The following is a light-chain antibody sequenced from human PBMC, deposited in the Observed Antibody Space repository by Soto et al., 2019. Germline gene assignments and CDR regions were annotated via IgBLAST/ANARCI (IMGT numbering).Light chain of an antibody. CDR2: GAS. V-gene: IGKV3-15*01. CDR3: QQYNTWPPT. J-gene: IGKJ5*01. Sequence: EIVMTQSPATLSVSPGERATLSCRASQSVSSNLAWYQQKPGQAPRLLVYGASTRATIIPARFSGSRSGTEFTLTNSSLQSEDFAVYYCQQYNTWPPTFGQGTRLEIK. CDR1: QSVSSN.